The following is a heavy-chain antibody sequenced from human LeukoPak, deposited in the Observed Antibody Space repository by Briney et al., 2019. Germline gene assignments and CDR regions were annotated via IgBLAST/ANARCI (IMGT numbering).Heavy chain of an antibody. Sequence: PGGSLRLSCAASGFTFSNYAMSWVRQAPGKGLEWVSSISGSGDSTYYADSVKGRFTNSRDDSTNTLYLQMNSLRAEDTASYYCAKMAVYDFWSGYPYPDYWGQGTLVTVSS. CDR3: AKMAVYDFWSGYPYPDY. CDR2: ISGSGDST. CDR1: GFTFSNYA. V-gene: IGHV3-23*01. J-gene: IGHJ4*02. D-gene: IGHD3-3*01.